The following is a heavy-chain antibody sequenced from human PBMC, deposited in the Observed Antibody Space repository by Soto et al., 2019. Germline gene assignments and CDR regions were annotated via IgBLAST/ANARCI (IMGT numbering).Heavy chain of an antibody. J-gene: IGHJ6*02. CDR1: GYSFTTYW. CDR3: ARHPDSGYEPAYYFYGMDV. Sequence: PGESLKISCKGSGYSFTTYWIGWVRQMPGKGLEWMGIIYPGDSDTRYSPSFQGQVTISADKSINTAYLQWSSLKASDSAMYYCARHPDSGYEPAYYFYGMDVWGQGTTVTVSS. D-gene: IGHD5-12*01. CDR2: IYPGDSDT. V-gene: IGHV5-51*01.